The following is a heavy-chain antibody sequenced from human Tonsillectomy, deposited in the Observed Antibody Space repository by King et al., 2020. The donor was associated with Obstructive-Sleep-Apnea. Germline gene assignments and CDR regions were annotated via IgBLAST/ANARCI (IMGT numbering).Heavy chain of an antibody. CDR3: ARANYDLRGAMDV. V-gene: IGHV1-2*04. D-gene: IGHD3-3*01. CDR1: GYTLSDYY. CDR2: LNPGSGAT. Sequence: VQLVQSGAEVKKPGASVKVSCKASGYTLSDYYIHWVRQAPGQGLEWMGWLNPGSGATKFAEKFQDWVAMTGDTSISTAYMELSRLRSGDTAVYYCARANYDLRGAMDVWGLGTTVIVS. J-gene: IGHJ6*02.